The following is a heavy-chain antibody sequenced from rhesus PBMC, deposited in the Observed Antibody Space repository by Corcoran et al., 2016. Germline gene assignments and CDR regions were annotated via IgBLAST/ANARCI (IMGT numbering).Heavy chain of an antibody. J-gene: IGHJ4*01. CDR1: GFTFSSYW. D-gene: IGHD5-12*01. Sequence: EVQLAESGGGLVQPGGSLRLSCAASGFTFSSYWMYWVRQAPGKGLEWVSRISSDGSSTSDADSGKGRFTISRENAKNSLYLQMNSLRAEDTAVYYCAKSRSGYSYSPYFDYWGQGVLVTVSS. CDR2: ISSDGSST. CDR3: AKSRSGYSYSPYFDY. V-gene: IGHV3-119*01.